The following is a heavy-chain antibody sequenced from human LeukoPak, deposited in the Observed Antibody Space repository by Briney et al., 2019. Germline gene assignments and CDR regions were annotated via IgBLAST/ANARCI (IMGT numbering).Heavy chain of an antibody. J-gene: IGHJ4*02. CDR2: IHPEGNEK. CDR3: ARGDDFSGDH. V-gene: IGHV3-7*04. CDR1: GFTFSNFW. D-gene: IGHD1-1*01. Sequence: PGGSLRLPCAVSGFTFSNFWMSWVRQAPGRGLEWVANIHPEGNEKYHVESVKGRFIISRDNTKNLLFLQMNGLRVEDTAVYYCARGDDFSGDHWGQGTLVTVSS.